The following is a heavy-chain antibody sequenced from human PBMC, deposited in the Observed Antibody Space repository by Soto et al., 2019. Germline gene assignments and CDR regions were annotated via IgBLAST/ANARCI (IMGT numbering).Heavy chain of an antibody. V-gene: IGHV2-5*02. J-gene: IGHJ6*02. D-gene: IGHD2-21*02. CDR2: IYWDDDK. CDR3: AHSRCGGDCLQSYSSHYSYGMDV. CDR1: GFSLSTSGVG. Sequence: QITLKESGPTLVGPTQTLTLTCTFSGFSLSTSGVGVGWIRQPPGKALEWLALIYWDDDKRYSPSLKSRLTTTKDTSKNQXXRXIXXMDPVDTATSYCAHSRCGGDCLQSYSSHYSYGMDVWGQGPTVTVSS.